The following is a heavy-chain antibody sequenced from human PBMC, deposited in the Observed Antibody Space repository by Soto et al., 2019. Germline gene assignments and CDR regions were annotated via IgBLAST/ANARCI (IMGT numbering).Heavy chain of an antibody. CDR1: GGSISSGGYY. CDR3: AISSGYADWFDP. CDR2: IYYIGST. Sequence: QVQLQESGPGLVKPSQTLSLTCTVSGGSISSGGYYWSWIRQHPGKGLEWIGYIYYIGSTYYNPSLNSRVTLSVDTSKNQFSLKLRSVTAADTDVYYCAISSGYADWFDPWGQGTLVTVSS. J-gene: IGHJ5*02. V-gene: IGHV4-31*03. D-gene: IGHD3-22*01.